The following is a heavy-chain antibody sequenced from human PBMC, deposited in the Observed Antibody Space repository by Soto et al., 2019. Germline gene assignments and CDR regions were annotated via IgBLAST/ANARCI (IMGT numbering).Heavy chain of an antibody. CDR2: IYYSGST. D-gene: IGHD6-13*01. Sequence: QVQLQESGPGLVKPSQTLCLTCTVSGGSISSGGYYWSWIRQHPGKVLEWIGYIYYSGSTYYNPSLKSRVTISVDTSKNQFSLKLSSVTAADTAVYYCARSSSWPIVAFDIWGQGTMVTVSS. V-gene: IGHV4-31*03. J-gene: IGHJ3*02. CDR3: ARSSSWPIVAFDI. CDR1: GGSISSGGYY.